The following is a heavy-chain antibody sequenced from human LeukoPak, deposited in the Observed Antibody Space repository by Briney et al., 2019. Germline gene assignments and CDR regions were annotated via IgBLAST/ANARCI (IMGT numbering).Heavy chain of an antibody. V-gene: IGHV1-2*02. D-gene: IGHD2-2*01. CDR3: ARANFLYCSTSTCLFDY. Sequence: ASVKVSCKASGYTFTDYYMHWVRQAPGQGFEWMGWINPNDGDTNYAQKFQGRVTMTRDTSISTAHMEVSRLRSDDTAVYYCARANFLYCSTSTCLFDYWGQGTLVTVSS. CDR2: INPNDGDT. CDR1: GYTFTDYY. J-gene: IGHJ4*02.